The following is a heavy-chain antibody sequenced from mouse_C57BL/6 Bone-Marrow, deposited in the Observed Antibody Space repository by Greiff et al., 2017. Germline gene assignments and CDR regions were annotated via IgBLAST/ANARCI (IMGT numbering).Heavy chain of an antibody. CDR2: INSDGGST. V-gene: IGHV5-2*01. J-gene: IGHJ2*01. Sequence: DVHLVESGGGLVQPGESLKLSCESTEYEFPSHAMSWVRKTPEKRLELVAAINSDGGSTYYPDTMARRFIISRDNTKKTLYLQMSWLCSEDTALYYCARHYSNYDYWGQGTTLTVSS. CDR1: EYEFPSHA. CDR3: ARHYSNYDY. D-gene: IGHD2-5*01.